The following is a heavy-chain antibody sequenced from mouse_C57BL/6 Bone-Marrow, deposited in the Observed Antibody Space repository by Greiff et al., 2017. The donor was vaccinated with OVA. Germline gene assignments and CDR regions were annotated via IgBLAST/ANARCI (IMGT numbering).Heavy chain of an antibody. V-gene: IGHV2-2*01. Sequence: VKLVESGPGLVQPSQSLSITCTVSGFSLTSYGVHWVRQSPGKGLEWLGVIWSGGSTDYNAAFISRLSISKDNSKSQVFFKMNSLQADDTAIYYCARRGYGNLDWYFDVWGTGTTVTVSS. D-gene: IGHD2-1*01. CDR3: ARRGYGNLDWYFDV. CDR1: GFSLTSYG. CDR2: IWSGGST. J-gene: IGHJ1*03.